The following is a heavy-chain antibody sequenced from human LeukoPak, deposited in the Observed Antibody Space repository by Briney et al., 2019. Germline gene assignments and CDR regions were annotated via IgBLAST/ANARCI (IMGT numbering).Heavy chain of an antibody. CDR3: ARQTKDV. CDR2: IYYSGST. Sequence: SETLSLTCTVSGGSISSSSYYWGWIRQPPGKGLEWIGSIYYSGSTYYNPSLKSRVTISIDTSKNQFSLKLSSVTAADTAVYYCARQTKDVWGKGTTVTVSS. CDR1: GGSISSSSYY. D-gene: IGHD1-1*01. V-gene: IGHV4-39*01. J-gene: IGHJ6*04.